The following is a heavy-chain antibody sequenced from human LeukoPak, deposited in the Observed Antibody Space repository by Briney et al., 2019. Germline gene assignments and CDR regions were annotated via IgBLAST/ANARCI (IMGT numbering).Heavy chain of an antibody. J-gene: IGHJ4*02. D-gene: IGHD3-22*01. CDR1: GGSISSSNYY. CDR2: IYYSGST. Sequence: SETLSLTCTVSGGSISSSNYYWGWIRQPPGKGLEWIGSIYYSGSTYYNPSLKSRVTISVDTSKNQFSLKLSSVTAADTAVYYCAREKKTSDSSGYYYVSFIDYWGQGTLVTVSS. V-gene: IGHV4-39*07. CDR3: AREKKTSDSSGYYYVSFIDY.